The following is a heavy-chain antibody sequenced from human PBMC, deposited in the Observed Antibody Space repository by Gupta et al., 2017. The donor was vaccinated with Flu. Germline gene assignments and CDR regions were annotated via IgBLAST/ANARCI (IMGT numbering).Heavy chain of an antibody. CDR2: ISSSGSTI. J-gene: IGHJ5*02. CDR3: ARDPDPTPIPYSSSWYIDPWFDP. D-gene: IGHD6-13*01. V-gene: IGHV3-48*03. CDR1: GFTFSSYE. Sequence: EVQLVESGGGLVQPGGSLRLSCAASGFTFSSYEMNWVRQAPGKGLEWVSYISSSGSTIYYADSVKGRFTISRDNAKNSLYLQMNSLRAEDTAVYYCARDPDPTPIPYSSSWYIDPWFDPWGQGTLVTVSS.